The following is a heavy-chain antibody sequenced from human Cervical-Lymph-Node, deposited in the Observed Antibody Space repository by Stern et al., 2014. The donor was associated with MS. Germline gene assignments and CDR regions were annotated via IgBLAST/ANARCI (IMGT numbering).Heavy chain of an antibody. D-gene: IGHD5-12*01. CDR2: ISPKNGDT. CDR1: GYTFTDYY. Sequence: QMQLVQSGAEVKKPGASVKVSCKTSGYTFTDYYIHWVRQAPGQRLEWMGRISPKNGDTEYAQKLRGRVTLTRDTSISTAYMDLSRLRSDDTAVYSCARRYGGYVMANYFDYWGQGSLVTVSS. V-gene: IGHV1-2*06. CDR3: ARRYGGYVMANYFDY. J-gene: IGHJ4*02.